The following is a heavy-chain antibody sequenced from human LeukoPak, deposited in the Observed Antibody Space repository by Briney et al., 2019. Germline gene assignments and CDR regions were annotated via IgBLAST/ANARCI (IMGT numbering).Heavy chain of an antibody. CDR2: IYYSGST. V-gene: IGHV4-59*01. D-gene: IGHD6-13*01. CDR3: ARVTGYVLEDYFDY. J-gene: IGHJ4*02. CDR1: GGSISSYY. Sequence: SETLSLTCTVSGGSISSYYWSWIRQPPGKGLEWIGYIYYSGSTNYNPSLKSRVTISVDTSKNQFSLRLSSVTAADTAVYYCARVTGYVLEDYFDYWGQGTLVTVSS.